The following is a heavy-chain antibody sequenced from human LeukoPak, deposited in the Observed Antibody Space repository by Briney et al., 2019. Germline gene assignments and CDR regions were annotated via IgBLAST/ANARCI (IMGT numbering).Heavy chain of an antibody. J-gene: IGHJ4*02. CDR2: INHSGST. D-gene: IGHD3-10*01. Sequence: TSETLSLTCAVYGGPFSGYYWSWISQPPGKGLEWIGEINHSGSTNYNPSLKSRVTISVDTSKNQFSLKLSSVTAADTAVYYCARHVKVRGVFDYWGQGTLVTVSS. CDR3: ARHVKVRGVFDY. V-gene: IGHV4-34*01. CDR1: GGPFSGYY.